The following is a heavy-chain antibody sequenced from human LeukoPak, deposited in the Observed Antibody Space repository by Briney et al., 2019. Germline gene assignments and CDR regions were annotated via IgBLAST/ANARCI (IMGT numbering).Heavy chain of an antibody. CDR1: GFTFSSYA. D-gene: IGHD3-22*01. Sequence: GGSLRLSCAASGFTFSSYAMSWVRQAPGKGLEWVSAISGSGGSTYYADSVKGRFTISRDNSKNTLYLQMNSLRAEDTAVYYCAKDRYYYDSSGRFDYWGQGTLVTVSS. V-gene: IGHV3-23*01. CDR2: ISGSGGST. CDR3: AKDRYYYDSSGRFDY. J-gene: IGHJ4*02.